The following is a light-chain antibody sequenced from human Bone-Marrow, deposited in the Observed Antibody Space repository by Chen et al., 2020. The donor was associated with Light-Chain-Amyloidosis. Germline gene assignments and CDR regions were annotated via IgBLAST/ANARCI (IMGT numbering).Light chain of an antibody. V-gene: IGLV3-25*03. CDR3: QSADSGTSYRAAV. Sequence: SYELTQPPSVSVSPGQTARITCSGDALSKQYAYWYQQKPGQAPVLVIYKDSERPSGIPERFSGSSSGTIVTLTISGVQAEDEADYHCQSADSGTSYRAAVFGGGTKLTVL. CDR1: ALSKQY. J-gene: IGLJ2*01. CDR2: KDS.